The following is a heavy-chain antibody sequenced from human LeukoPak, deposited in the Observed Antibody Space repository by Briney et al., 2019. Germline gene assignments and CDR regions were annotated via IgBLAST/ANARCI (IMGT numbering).Heavy chain of an antibody. CDR3: ARVGEPGRAFDI. CDR2: IRHSGNT. J-gene: IGHJ3*02. V-gene: IGHV4-38-2*02. D-gene: IGHD2-21*01. CDR1: GYSISTGYY. Sequence: PSETLSLTCTVSGYSISTGYYWGWIRQPPGKGLEWIGSIRHSGNTYYNPSLKSRVTISVDTSKNQFSLKLSSVTAADTAVYYCARVGEPGRAFDIWGQGTMVTVSS.